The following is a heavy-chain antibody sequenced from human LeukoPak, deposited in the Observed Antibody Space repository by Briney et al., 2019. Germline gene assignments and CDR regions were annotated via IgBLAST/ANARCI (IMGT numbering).Heavy chain of an antibody. D-gene: IGHD2-15*01. CDR3: ARPNCSGGSCFIDY. V-gene: IGHV4-59*01. CDR1: GGSISSYY. Sequence: SETLSLTCTVSGGSISSYYWSWTRQPPGKGLEWIGYIYYSGSTNYNPSLKSRVTISVDTSKNQFSLKLSSVTAADTAVYYCARPNCSGGSCFIDYWGQGTLVTVSS. J-gene: IGHJ4*02. CDR2: IYYSGST.